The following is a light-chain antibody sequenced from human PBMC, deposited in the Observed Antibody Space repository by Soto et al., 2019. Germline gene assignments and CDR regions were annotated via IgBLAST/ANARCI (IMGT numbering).Light chain of an antibody. CDR1: QSISTR. CDR2: DAS. CDR3: QQYNSYRT. V-gene: IGKV1-5*01. Sequence: DIQMTQSPSTLSATVGDRVTITCRASQSISTRLAWYQQKPGKAPKLLIYDASSLESGVPSRFSGSGSGTEFTLTISSLQPDDFATYYCQQYNSYRTFGQGAKVDI. J-gene: IGKJ1*01.